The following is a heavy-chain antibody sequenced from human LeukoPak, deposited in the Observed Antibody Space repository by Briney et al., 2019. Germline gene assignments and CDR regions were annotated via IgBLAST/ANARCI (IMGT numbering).Heavy chain of an antibody. V-gene: IGHV1-2*02. CDR1: GYTFTGYY. CDR3: ARGGGGYDWGNWFDP. Sequence: ASVKVSCKASGYTFTGYYMHWVRQAPGQGLEWMGWINPNSGGTNYAQKFRGRVTMTRDTSISTAYMELSRLRSDDTAVYYCARGGGGYDWGNWFDPWGQGTLVTVSS. D-gene: IGHD5-12*01. J-gene: IGHJ5*02. CDR2: INPNSGGT.